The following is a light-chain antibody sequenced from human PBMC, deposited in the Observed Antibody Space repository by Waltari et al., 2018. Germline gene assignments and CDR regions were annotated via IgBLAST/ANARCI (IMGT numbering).Light chain of an antibody. CDR1: QGVGNN. J-gene: IGKJ2*01. CDR3: QQYDNWPPVT. Sequence: EIVMTQSPATLSVSPGERATISCRASQGVGNNLAWYQQKRGQAPRLLIYGASTRTTGVPARFSGSGSGTEFTLTISSLQSDDFAVYFCQQYDNWPPVTFGQGTKLEIK. CDR2: GAS. V-gene: IGKV3-15*01.